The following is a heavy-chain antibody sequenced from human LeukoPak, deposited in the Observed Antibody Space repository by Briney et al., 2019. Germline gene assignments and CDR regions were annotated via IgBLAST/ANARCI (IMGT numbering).Heavy chain of an antibody. CDR2: IYYSGST. Sequence: NPSETLSLTCTVSGGSISSYYWSWIRQPPGKGLEWIGYIYYSGSTNYNPSLKSRVTISVDTSKNQFSQKLSSVTAADTAVYYCARVRPDSSGYDYFDYWGQGTLVTVSS. CDR1: GGSISSYY. J-gene: IGHJ4*02. D-gene: IGHD3-22*01. CDR3: ARVRPDSSGYDYFDY. V-gene: IGHV4-59*01.